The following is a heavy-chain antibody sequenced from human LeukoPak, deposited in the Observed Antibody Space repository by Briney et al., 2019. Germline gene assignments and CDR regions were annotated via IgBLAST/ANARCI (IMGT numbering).Heavy chain of an antibody. J-gene: IGHJ4*02. D-gene: IGHD6-13*01. Sequence: PGGSLRLSCVVSGFTFSNAWMSWIRQAPGKGLEWVGRIKTKTDGDRTDYAAPVKGRFTISRDDSKNTLYLQMNSLKTEDTAVYYCTTEGSSVTFDYWGQGTLVTVSS. CDR3: TTEGSSVTFDY. CDR1: GFTFSNAW. CDR2: IKTKTDGDRT. V-gene: IGHV3-15*01.